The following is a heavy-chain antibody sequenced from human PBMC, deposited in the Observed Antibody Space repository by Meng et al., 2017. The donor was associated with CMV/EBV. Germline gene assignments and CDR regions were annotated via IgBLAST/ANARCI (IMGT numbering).Heavy chain of an antibody. D-gene: IGHD6-13*01. J-gene: IGHJ6*02. CDR2: ISYDGSNK. CDR1: GFTFSSYA. V-gene: IGHV3-30*04. CDR3: ARDEIAAAYYGMDV. Sequence: GGSLRLSCAASGFTFSSYAMHWVRQAPGKGLEWVAVISYDGSNKYYADSVKGRFTISRDNSKNTLYLQMNSLRAEDTAVYYCARDEIAAAYYGMDVWGQGTTVTVSS.